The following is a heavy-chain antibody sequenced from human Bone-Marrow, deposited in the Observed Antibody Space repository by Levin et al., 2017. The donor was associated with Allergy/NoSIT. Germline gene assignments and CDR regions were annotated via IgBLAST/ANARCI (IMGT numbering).Heavy chain of an antibody. CDR2: INERGTT. D-gene: IGHD1-14*01. CDR3: ARQETGDFYFDY. Sequence: AGGSLRLSCAVYGGSFSGYYWSWIRQSPGKGLEWIGEINERGTTNYNPSLESRVTILVDTSKNQFSLRLRSLTAADTAVFFCARQETGDFYFDYWGQGTVVTVSS. V-gene: IGHV4-34*01. CDR1: GGSFSGYY. J-gene: IGHJ4*02.